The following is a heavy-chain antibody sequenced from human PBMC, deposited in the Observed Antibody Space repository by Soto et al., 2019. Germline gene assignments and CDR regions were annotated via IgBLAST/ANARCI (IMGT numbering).Heavy chain of an antibody. D-gene: IGHD6-6*01. CDR1: GISLSTSGVG. Sequence: QITLKGSGPTLVKPTQTLTLTCTLSGISLSTSGVGLGWIRQTPGKALEWLALIYWNDDKHYSPSLKTRLTITKETSKNQAVLTMTNMDPVDTDTYYCARGLATLPVFAFDIWGQGTVVTVSS. J-gene: IGHJ3*02. CDR2: IYWNDDK. CDR3: ARGLATLPVFAFDI. V-gene: IGHV2-5*01.